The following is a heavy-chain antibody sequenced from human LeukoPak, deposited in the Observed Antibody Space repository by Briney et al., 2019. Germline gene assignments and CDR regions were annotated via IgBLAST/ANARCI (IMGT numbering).Heavy chain of an antibody. J-gene: IGHJ4*02. CDR2: ISGSGGST. CDR1: GFTFSSYA. CDR3: AKSALYYYDSSGYSN. V-gene: IGHV3-23*01. Sequence: PGGSLRLSCAASGFTFSSYAMSWARQAPGKGLEWVSAISGSGGSTYYADSVKGRFTISRDDSKNTLYLQMNSLRAEDTAVYYCAKSALYYYDSSGYSNWGQGTLVTVSS. D-gene: IGHD3-22*01.